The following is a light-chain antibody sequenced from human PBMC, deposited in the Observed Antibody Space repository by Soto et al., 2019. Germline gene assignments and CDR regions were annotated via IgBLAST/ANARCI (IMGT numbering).Light chain of an antibody. CDR2: EVT. CDR1: SSDVGSYNL. Sequence: QSVLTQPASVSGSPGQSITISCTGTSSDVGSYNLVSWYQQHPGKAPKLMIYEVTKRPSGVSNRFSGSKSGNAASLTISGLQADYETDYYCCSYAGHSTYVFVTAPKVTVL. V-gene: IGLV2-23*02. J-gene: IGLJ1*01. CDR3: CSYAGHSTYV.